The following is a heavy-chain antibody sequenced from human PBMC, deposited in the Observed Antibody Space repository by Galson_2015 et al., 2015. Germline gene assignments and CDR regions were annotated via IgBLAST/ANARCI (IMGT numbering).Heavy chain of an antibody. CDR2: IYTSGST. Sequence: TLSLTCTVSGGSISSGSYYWSWIRQPAGKGLEWIGRIYTSGSTNYNPSLKSRVTISVDTSKNQFSLKLSSVTAADTAVYYCARDDPPVDLGDAWGQGTLVTVSS. V-gene: IGHV4-61*02. CDR3: ARDDPPVDLGDA. J-gene: IGHJ5*02. D-gene: IGHD3-10*01. CDR1: GGSISSGSYY.